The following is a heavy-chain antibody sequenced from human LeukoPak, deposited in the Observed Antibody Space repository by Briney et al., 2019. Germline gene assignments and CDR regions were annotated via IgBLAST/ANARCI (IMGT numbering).Heavy chain of an antibody. V-gene: IGHV1-2*02. CDR3: ATGGNYGLGYCSGGSCYQMG. CDR2: INPNSGGT. Sequence: ASVKGSCKASGYTFTAYYMHWVRQAPGQGLEWMGWINPNSGGTNYAQKFQGRVTMTRDTSISTAYMELSSLRSDDTAVYYCATGGNYGLGYCSGGSCYQMGWGQGTRATVSS. J-gene: IGHJ4*02. CDR1: GYTFTAYY. D-gene: IGHD2-15*01.